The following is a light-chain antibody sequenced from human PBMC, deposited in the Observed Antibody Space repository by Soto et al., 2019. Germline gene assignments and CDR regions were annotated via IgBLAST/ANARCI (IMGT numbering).Light chain of an antibody. J-gene: IGKJ1*01. V-gene: IGKV3-15*01. CDR1: QSVSSN. CDR2: GAS. CDR3: QTVDKWPSRT. Sequence: EIVLTQSPATLSVSPGERATLSCMASQSVSSNLAWYQQKPGQAPRLLIYGASTRATGIPARFSGSGSGTEFTLTISSLQSEDFAVYFCQTVDKWPSRTFGPGTKVDIK.